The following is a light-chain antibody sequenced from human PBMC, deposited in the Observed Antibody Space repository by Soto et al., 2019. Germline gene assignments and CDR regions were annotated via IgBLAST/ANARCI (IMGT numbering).Light chain of an antibody. V-gene: IGKV3-11*01. Sequence: EIVLTQSPATLSLSPGERATLSCRASQSVSSYLAWSQQKPGQAPRLLIYDASNRATGVPSRFSGSGSGTDFTLTISSLEPEEFAVYYCQQRSDWPLTFGGGTKVEIK. CDR3: QQRSDWPLT. CDR1: QSVSSY. J-gene: IGKJ4*01. CDR2: DAS.